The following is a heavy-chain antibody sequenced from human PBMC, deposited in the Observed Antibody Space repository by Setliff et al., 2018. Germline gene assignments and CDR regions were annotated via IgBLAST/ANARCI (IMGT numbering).Heavy chain of an antibody. CDR2: IGPNGGPT. CDR3: VKTHWDTWIRGAFDI. Sequence: GGSLRLSCSASGFTFNTYTMHWVRQAPGKGLEYVSSIGPNGGPTYYANSVKGRFTISRDSSKNTLYLQMSSLRAEDTAVYYCVKTHWDTWIRGAFDIWGQGTMVTVSS. D-gene: IGHD3-10*01. V-gene: IGHV3-64D*09. J-gene: IGHJ3*02. CDR1: GFTFNTYT.